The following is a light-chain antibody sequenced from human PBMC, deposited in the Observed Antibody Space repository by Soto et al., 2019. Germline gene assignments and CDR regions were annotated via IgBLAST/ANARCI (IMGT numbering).Light chain of an antibody. CDR2: DAS. Sequence: DIQMTQSPSTLSASVGDRVTITCRASQSISSWLAWYQQKPGKAPKLLIYDASSLESGVPSRFSGSGSGTEFTLAISSLQPDDFATYDCQQYNSYPLTCGQGPKEEI. V-gene: IGKV1-5*01. CDR3: QQYNSYPLT. J-gene: IGKJ1*01. CDR1: QSISSW.